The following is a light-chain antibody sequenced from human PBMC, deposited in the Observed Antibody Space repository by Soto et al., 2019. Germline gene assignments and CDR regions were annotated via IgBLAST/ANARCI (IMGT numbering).Light chain of an antibody. CDR2: DNN. Sequence: QSVLTQPPSVSAAPGQKGTISCSGSSSNIGKNYVSWYQQLPGTAPKLLIYDNNKRPSGIPDRFSGSKSVTSATLGITGLQTGDEADYYCGTWDSSLSNWVFGGGTKLTVL. CDR3: GTWDSSLSNWV. J-gene: IGLJ3*02. CDR1: SSNIGKNY. V-gene: IGLV1-51*01.